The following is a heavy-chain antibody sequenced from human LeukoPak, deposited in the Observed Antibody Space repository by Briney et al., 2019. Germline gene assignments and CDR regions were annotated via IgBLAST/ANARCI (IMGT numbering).Heavy chain of an antibody. D-gene: IGHD5-18*01. CDR2: IYYSGST. V-gene: IGHV4-31*03. Sequence: PSQTLSLTCTVSGGSISSGGYDWSWIRQHPGKGLEWIGYIYYSGSTYYNPSLKSRVTISVDTSKNQFSLKLSSVTAADTAVYYCARELGGYSYGYFDYWGQGTLVTVSS. J-gene: IGHJ4*02. CDR3: ARELGGYSYGYFDY. CDR1: GGSISSGGYD.